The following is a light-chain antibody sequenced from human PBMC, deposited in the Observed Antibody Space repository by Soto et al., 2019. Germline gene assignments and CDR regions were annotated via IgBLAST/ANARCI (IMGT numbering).Light chain of an antibody. CDR3: QQYSTSPLT. V-gene: IGKV3-20*01. CDR2: GAS. Sequence: EIVLTQSPGTLSLSPGERATLSCRASQSVSSSYLAWYQQTPGQAPRLLIYGASSKATGIPYRFSGSGSGTDFTLTISRLEPEDFAVYYCQQYSTSPLTFGGGTKVEIK. CDR1: QSVSSSY. J-gene: IGKJ4*01.